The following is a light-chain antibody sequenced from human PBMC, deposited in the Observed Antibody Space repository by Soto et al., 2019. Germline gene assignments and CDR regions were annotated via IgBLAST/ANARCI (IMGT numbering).Light chain of an antibody. J-gene: IGKJ1*01. V-gene: IGKV1-5*01. CDR1: QSISRW. Sequence: DIQMTQSPSTLSASVGDSVTITCRASQSISRWLAWYQQKPGKAPNLLIFDASTLKSGAPSRFSGSGSGTEFTLTISSLQPDDFATYYCQQYNTYSTVGQGTKVDIK. CDR3: QQYNTYST. CDR2: DAS.